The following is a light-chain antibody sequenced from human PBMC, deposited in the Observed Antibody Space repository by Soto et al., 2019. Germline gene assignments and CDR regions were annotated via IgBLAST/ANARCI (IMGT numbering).Light chain of an antibody. CDR3: QQYGSSPPS. CDR2: GAS. CDR1: QSVSSSY. Sequence: EIVLTQSPGTLSLSPGERATLSCRASQSVSSSYLAWYQQKPGQAPRLLIYGASSRATGIQDRFSGSGSGTDFTLTISRLEPEDFAVYYCQQYGSSPPSFGQGTKLAIK. V-gene: IGKV3-20*01. J-gene: IGKJ2*01.